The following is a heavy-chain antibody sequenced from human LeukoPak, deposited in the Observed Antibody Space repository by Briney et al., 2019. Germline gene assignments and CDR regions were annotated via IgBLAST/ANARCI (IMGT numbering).Heavy chain of an antibody. CDR3: AIYDFWSGYYGSDC. Sequence: GGSLRLSCAASGFTFSSYSMNWVRQAPGKGLEWVSYISSSSSTIYYADSVKGRFTISRDNAKNSLYLQMNSLRAEDTAVYYCAIYDFWSGYYGSDCWGQGTLVTVSS. D-gene: IGHD3-3*01. CDR1: GFTFSSYS. J-gene: IGHJ4*02. CDR2: ISSSSSTI. V-gene: IGHV3-48*01.